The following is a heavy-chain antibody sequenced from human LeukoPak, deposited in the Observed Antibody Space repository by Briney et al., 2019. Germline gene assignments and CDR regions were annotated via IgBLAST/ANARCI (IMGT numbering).Heavy chain of an antibody. CDR3: ARVLLWFGELSQYGMDV. CDR2: INPNSGGT. D-gene: IGHD3-10*01. J-gene: IGHJ6*02. CDR1: GYTFTGYY. V-gene: IGHV1-2*02. Sequence: ASVKVSCKASGYTFTGYYMYWVRQAPGQGLEWMGWINPNSGGTNYAQKFQGRVAMTRDTSISTAYMELSRLRSDDTAVYYCARVLLWFGELSQYGMDVWGQGTTVTVSS.